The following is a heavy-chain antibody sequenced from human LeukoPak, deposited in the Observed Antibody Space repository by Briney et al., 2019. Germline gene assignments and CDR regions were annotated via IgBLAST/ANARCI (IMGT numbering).Heavy chain of an antibody. Sequence: HPSEPLSLTCTVSGYSMSSGYYWGWNRHPPGKELEWIGNIYHSGNTYYNPSLTSRPTISGDTSKNQCSQKRSSVTAADTGVHSCARLGVCVNDYWGQGNLVADSS. V-gene: IGHV4-38-2*02. CDR3: ARLGVCVNDY. CDR2: IYHSGNT. CDR1: GYSMSSGYY. D-gene: IGHD3-3*01. J-gene: IGHJ4*02.